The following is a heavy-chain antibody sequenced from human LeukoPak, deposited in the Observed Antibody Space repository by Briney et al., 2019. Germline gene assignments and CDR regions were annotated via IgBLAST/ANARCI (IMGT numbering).Heavy chain of an antibody. CDR2: MNPNSGNT. CDR1: GGTFSSYD. J-gene: IGHJ3*02. CDR3: AREGRITIFGVVPDAFDI. Sequence: ASVKVSCKASGGTFSSYDINWVRQATGQGLEWMGWMNPNSGNTGYAQKLQGRVTMTTDTSTSTAYMELRSLRSDDTAVYYCAREGRITIFGVVPDAFDIWGQGTMVTVSS. V-gene: IGHV1-8*02. D-gene: IGHD3-3*01.